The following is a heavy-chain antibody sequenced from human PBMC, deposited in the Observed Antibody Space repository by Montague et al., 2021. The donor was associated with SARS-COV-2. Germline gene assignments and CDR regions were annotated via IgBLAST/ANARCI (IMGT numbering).Heavy chain of an antibody. Sequence: SETLSLTPTVSGGSISSYYCSWIRQPPGKGQELIWYINYYGSTNYNSSLTSRVTISVYTTKTQFSLTLSPVSAADTAVYFCARGGYYGYAFDIWGQGTMVTVSS. D-gene: IGHD3-3*01. J-gene: IGHJ3*02. V-gene: IGHV4-59*01. CDR1: GGSISSYY. CDR3: ARGGYYGYAFDI. CDR2: INYYGST.